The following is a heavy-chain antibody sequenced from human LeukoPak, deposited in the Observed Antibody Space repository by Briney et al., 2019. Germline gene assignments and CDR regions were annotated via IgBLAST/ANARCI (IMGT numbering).Heavy chain of an antibody. J-gene: IGHJ4*02. CDR2: IRGSGVST. Sequence: GGSLRLSCAASGFNFISYSMSWVRQAPGKGLEWVSVIRGSGVSTYYADSVKGRFTISRDNSKNTLYLQMNNLGAEDTAMYYCAKRQGSSASCYDYWGQGTLVTVSS. D-gene: IGHD2-2*01. CDR1: GFNFISYS. V-gene: IGHV3-23*01. CDR3: AKRQGSSASCYDY.